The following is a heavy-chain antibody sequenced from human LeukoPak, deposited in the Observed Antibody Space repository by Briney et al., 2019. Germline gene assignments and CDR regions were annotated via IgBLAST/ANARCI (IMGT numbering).Heavy chain of an antibody. V-gene: IGHV3-23*01. CDR1: GFPFSEYS. D-gene: IGHD3-10*01. CDR2: LTGSGDTT. CDR3: AKVLKSYWVQDLDY. Sequence: GGSLRLSCAASGFPFSEYSMNWVRQAPGKGLEWVSTLTGSGDTTDYADSVKGRFTISRDNSKNTLYLQMNNLRADDTAVYYCAKVLKSYWVQDLDYWGQGTLVMVSS. J-gene: IGHJ4*02.